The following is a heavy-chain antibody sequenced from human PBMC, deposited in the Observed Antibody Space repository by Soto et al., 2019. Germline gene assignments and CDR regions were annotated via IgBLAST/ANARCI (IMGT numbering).Heavy chain of an antibody. D-gene: IGHD4-17*01. CDR2: IWNDGSKK. CDR1: GFAFSNHG. CDR3: VRGRAYGDYIPDF. V-gene: IGHV3-33*01. Sequence: QVQLVESGGGVVQPGRSLRLSCAASGFAFSNHGMHWVRQAPGTGLEWGAVIWNDGSKKYYADSVKGRFTISRDNSKNTLYLQMNSLRAEDTAVYSCVRGRAYGDYIPDFWGQGTLVTVSS. J-gene: IGHJ4*02.